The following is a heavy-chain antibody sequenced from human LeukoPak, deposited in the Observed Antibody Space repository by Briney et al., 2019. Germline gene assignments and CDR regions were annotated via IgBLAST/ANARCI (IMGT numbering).Heavy chain of an antibody. V-gene: IGHV3-21*01. CDR3: ARGSMSLNNFDY. CDR2: ISGSTYYI. CDR1: GFTFSSYT. J-gene: IGHJ4*02. Sequence: GRSLRLSCAASGFTFSSYTISWVRQAPGKGLKSLSSISGSTYYIYYADSVKGRFTISRDNAKNSLYLQMNSLRAEDTAVYYCARGSMSLNNFDYWGQGTLVTVSS.